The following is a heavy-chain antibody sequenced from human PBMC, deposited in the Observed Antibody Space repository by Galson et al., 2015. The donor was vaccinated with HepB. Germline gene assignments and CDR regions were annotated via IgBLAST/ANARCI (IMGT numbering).Heavy chain of an antibody. Sequence: SLRLSCAASGFTFSSYWMSWVRQAPGKGLEWVANIKQDGSEKYYVDSVKGRFTISRDNAKNSLYLQMNSLRAEDTAVYYCASGYYYDSSGPRDAFDIWGQGTMVTVSS. J-gene: IGHJ3*02. CDR1: GFTFSSYW. CDR2: IKQDGSEK. CDR3: ASGYYYDSSGPRDAFDI. D-gene: IGHD3-22*01. V-gene: IGHV3-7*01.